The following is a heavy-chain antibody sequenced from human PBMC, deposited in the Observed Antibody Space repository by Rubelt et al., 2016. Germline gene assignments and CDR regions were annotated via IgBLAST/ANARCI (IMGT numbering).Heavy chain of an antibody. CDR2: IVVGSGNT. D-gene: IGHD3-3*01. J-gene: IGHJ5*02. V-gene: IGHV1-58*01. Sequence: QLVQSGAEVKKPGASVKVSCKASGFTFTSSAVQWVRQARGQRLEWIGWIVVGSGNTNYAQKFQERGTITRDRSTSTADMELSSLRSEDTAVYYCAGEWTPYSLEWLPNWFDPWGQGTLVTVSS. CDR3: AGEWTPYSLEWLPNWFDP. CDR1: GFTFTSSA.